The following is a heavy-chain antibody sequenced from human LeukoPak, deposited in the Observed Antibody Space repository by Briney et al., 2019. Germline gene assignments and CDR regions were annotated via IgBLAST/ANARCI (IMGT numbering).Heavy chain of an antibody. CDR1: GGSISSSSYY. CDR2: IYYSGST. Sequence: SETLSLTCTVSGGSISSSSYYWGWIRQPPGKGLEWIGSIYYSGSTYYKPSLKSRVTISLDKSRNHFSLKLTSVTAADSAVYYCAREADGYSEFFDYWGQGTLVTVSS. J-gene: IGHJ4*02. D-gene: IGHD5-24*01. CDR3: AREADGYSEFFDY. V-gene: IGHV4-39*07.